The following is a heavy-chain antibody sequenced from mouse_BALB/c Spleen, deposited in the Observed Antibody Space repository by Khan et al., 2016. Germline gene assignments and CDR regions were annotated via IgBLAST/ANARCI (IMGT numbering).Heavy chain of an antibody. V-gene: IGHV2-6-1*01. CDR2: IWSDGST. CDR1: GFSLTSYG. CDR3: DRHAYGSSYFDY. Sequence: QVQLKQSGPGLVAPSQSLSITCTISGFSLTSYGVHWVRQPPGKGLEWLVVIWSDGSTTYNSALKSRLSISKDNSTSPVFLKMNSLQTDDTAMYYWDRHAYGSSYFDYWGQGTTLTVSS. J-gene: IGHJ2*01. D-gene: IGHD1-1*01.